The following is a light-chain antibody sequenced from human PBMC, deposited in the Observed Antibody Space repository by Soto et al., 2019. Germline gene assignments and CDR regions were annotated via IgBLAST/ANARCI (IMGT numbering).Light chain of an antibody. CDR1: QTIDSD. V-gene: IGKV3-11*01. J-gene: IGKJ4*01. Sequence: EIVLTQSPGTLSLSPGDRATLSCRASQTIDSDLVWYQQKPGQAPRLLIYDAFNRATGIPARFSGSGSGTDFTLTISSLAPEDFAVYYCQQRSEWPLTFGGGTKVEIK. CDR2: DAF. CDR3: QQRSEWPLT.